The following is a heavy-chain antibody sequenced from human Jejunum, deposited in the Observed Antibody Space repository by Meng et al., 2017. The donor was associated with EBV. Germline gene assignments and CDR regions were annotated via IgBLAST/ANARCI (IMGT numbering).Heavy chain of an antibody. D-gene: IGHD3-22*01. CDR3: AGNGYYALEY. J-gene: IGHJ4*02. V-gene: IGHV4-4*02. CDR2: IYHGGGT. Sequence: QVHLQESGPRLETPSGTLSLTCVVSGGSISDNDWWSWVRQPPGKGLEWLGEIYHGGGTNYNPSLESRVTISVDKSKNQFSLKLNSVTVADTAVYYCAGNGYYALEYWGPGILVTVSS. CDR1: GGSISDNDW.